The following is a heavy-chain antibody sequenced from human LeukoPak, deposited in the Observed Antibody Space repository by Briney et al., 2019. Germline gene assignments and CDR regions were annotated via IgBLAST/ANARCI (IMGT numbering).Heavy chain of an antibody. Sequence: SETLSLTCAVYGESFSGYYWSWIRQPPGKGLEWIGEINHSGSTNYNPSLKSRVTISVDTSKNQFSLKLSSVTAADTAVYYCARGPSLSIAAAGTLFGFDPWGQGTLVTVSS. D-gene: IGHD6-13*01. CDR3: ARGPSLSIAAAGTLFGFDP. V-gene: IGHV4-34*01. J-gene: IGHJ5*02. CDR2: INHSGST. CDR1: GESFSGYY.